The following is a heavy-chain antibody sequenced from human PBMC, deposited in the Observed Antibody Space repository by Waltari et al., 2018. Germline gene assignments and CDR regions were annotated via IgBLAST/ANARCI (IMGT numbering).Heavy chain of an antibody. V-gene: IGHV1-69*13. CDR1: AYTFTDYY. D-gene: IGHD1-26*01. J-gene: IGHJ4*02. CDR2: IIPIFGTA. Sequence: VQLVQSGAEVKKPGATVKISCKVSAYTFTDYYIHWVQQAPGKGLEWVGGIIPIFGTANYAQKFRGRVTITADKSTSTAYMELSSLRSEDTAVYYCAKDRRGSWSYGVNWGQGTLVTVSS. CDR3: AKDRRGSWSYGVN.